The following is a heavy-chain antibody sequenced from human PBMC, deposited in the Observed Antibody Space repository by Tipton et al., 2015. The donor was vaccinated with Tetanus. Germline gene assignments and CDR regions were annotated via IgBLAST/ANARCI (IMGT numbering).Heavy chain of an antibody. D-gene: IGHD1-14*01. CDR3: AKVGDNKVYFDY. Sequence: SLRLSCAASGFTFSSYGMSWVRQAPGKGLEWVSGISNNGGSTYDTDSVKGRFTISRDNSKNTLYLQMNSLRAEDTAVYYCAKVGDNKVYFDYWGQGTLVTVSS. CDR1: GFTFSSYG. CDR2: ISNNGGST. V-gene: IGHV3-23*01. J-gene: IGHJ4*02.